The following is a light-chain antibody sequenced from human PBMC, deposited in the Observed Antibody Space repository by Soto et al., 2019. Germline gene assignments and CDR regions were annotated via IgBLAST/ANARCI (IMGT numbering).Light chain of an antibody. CDR2: EVV. V-gene: IGLV2-8*01. CDR1: KSDIGVYDF. J-gene: IGLJ1*01. CDR3: KSYAGSLSGYV. Sequence: QSVLTQPPSASGSPGQSVTISCTGTKSDIGVYDFVSWYQHHPGKAPRLIIYEVVQRPSGVPDRFSGSKSGNTASLTVSGLQAADEADYFCKSYAGSLSGYVFGTGTKVTV.